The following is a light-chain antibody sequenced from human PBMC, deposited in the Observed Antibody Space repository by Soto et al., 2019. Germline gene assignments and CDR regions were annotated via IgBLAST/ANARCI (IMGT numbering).Light chain of an antibody. CDR1: QNIKTY. Sequence: DIQMTQSPSSLSASVGDSVTITCRASQNIKTYLNWYQQKPGKAPNLLIYDASSLHSGVPSRFSGSGSGTDFTLTISSLQPEDFATYYCQQSCSSPPWTFGQGTKVEIK. CDR3: QQSCSSPPWT. J-gene: IGKJ1*01. CDR2: DAS. V-gene: IGKV1-39*01.